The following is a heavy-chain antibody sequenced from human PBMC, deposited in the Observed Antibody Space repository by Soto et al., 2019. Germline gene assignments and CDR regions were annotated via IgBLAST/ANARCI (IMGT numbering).Heavy chain of an antibody. D-gene: IGHD4-17*01. CDR2: MNPNSGNT. J-gene: IGHJ4*02. CDR3: ASTLYGDNVDY. Sequence: QVQLVQSGAEVKKPGASVKVSCKASGYTFTSYDINWVRQATGQGLEWMGWMNPNSGNTGYAQKFQXSXTXTXXTPRSTAYLELSSLRSEDPAVYYCASTLYGDNVDYWGQATLVTASS. V-gene: IGHV1-8*01. CDR1: GYTFTSYD.